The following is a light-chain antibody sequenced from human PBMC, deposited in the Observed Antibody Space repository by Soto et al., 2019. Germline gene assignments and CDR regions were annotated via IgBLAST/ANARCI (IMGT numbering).Light chain of an antibody. CDR1: QSFRGL. CDR2: GAS. CDR3: QPYNNWGT. Sequence: TQAAVTVAVSPRERATLSCRASQSFRGLVAWYQQTPGPAPRLLIYGASTRATGIPARFSGSGSGTEFPLTISRLPSEDFAVYYCQPYNNWGTFGQGTKVDIK. J-gene: IGKJ1*01. V-gene: IGKV3-15*01.